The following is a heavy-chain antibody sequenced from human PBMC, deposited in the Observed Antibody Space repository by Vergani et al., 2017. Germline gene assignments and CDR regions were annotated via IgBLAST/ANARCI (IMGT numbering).Heavy chain of an antibody. CDR1: GGSFSGYY. CDR2: INHSGST. J-gene: IGHJ5*02. Sequence: QVQLQESGPGLVKPSETLSLTCAVYGGSFSGYYWSWIRQPPGKGLEWIGEINHSGSTYYNPSLKSRVTISVDTSKNQFSLRLSSVTAADTAVYYCARKVVTRFDPWGQGTLVTVSS. D-gene: IGHD4-23*01. CDR3: ARKVVTRFDP. V-gene: IGHV4-34*09.